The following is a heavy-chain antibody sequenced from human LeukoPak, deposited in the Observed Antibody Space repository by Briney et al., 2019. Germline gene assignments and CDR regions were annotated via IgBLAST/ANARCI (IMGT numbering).Heavy chain of an antibody. V-gene: IGHV3-73*01. D-gene: IGHD6-6*01. CDR3: TSPYSSSDY. J-gene: IGHJ4*02. CDR1: GFTFSGSA. CDR2: IRSKANSYAT. Sequence: GGSLRLSCAASGFTFSGSAMHWVRQASGKGLEWVGRIRSKANSYATAYAASVKGRFTISRDDSQNTAYLQMNSLKTEDTAVYYCTSPYSSSDYWGQGTLVTVSS.